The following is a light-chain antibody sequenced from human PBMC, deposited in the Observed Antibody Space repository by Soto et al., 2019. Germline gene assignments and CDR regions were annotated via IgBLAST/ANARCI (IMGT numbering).Light chain of an antibody. V-gene: IGKV3-20*01. J-gene: IGKJ2*01. Sequence: VLTQSPGTLSLSPGERATLSCRASQTVSSNYLVWYQQKPGQAPRLLIYGASSRATGIPDRFSGSGSGTDFTLTISRLEPEDFAVYYCQQYGSSISYTFGQGTKLEIK. CDR1: QTVSSNY. CDR2: GAS. CDR3: QQYGSSISYT.